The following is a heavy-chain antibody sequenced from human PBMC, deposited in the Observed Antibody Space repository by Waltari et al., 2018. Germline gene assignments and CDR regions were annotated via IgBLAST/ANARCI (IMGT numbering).Heavy chain of an antibody. D-gene: IGHD4-17*01. Sequence: QVQLVQSGAEVKSPGASVRVPCKASGYTFTTYAIHWVRQAPGHRLEWMGRNNTDNGNTKYSQKFQGRVTITRDTSASTASLELSSLRSEDTAVYYCARISEVTTSGDYYGLDVWGQGTTVTVSS. CDR3: ARISEVTTSGDYYGLDV. J-gene: IGHJ6*02. CDR2: NNTDNGNT. V-gene: IGHV1-3*04. CDR1: GYTFTTYA.